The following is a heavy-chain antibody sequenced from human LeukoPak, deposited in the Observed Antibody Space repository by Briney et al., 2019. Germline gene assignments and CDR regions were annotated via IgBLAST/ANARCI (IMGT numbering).Heavy chain of an antibody. V-gene: IGHV1-18*01. J-gene: IGHJ4*02. D-gene: IGHD6-19*01. Sequence: GASVKVSCKASGYTFTSYGISWVRQALGQGLEWMGWISAYNGNTNYAQKLQGRVTMTTDTSTSTAYMELRSLRSDDTAVYYCARTPPWKKAVAGKRYYFDYWGQGTLVTVSS. CDR3: ARTPPWKKAVAGKRYYFDY. CDR1: GYTFTSYG. CDR2: ISAYNGNT.